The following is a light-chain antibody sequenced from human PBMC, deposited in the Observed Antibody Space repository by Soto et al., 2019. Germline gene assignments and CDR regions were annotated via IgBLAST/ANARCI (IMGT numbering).Light chain of an antibody. Sequence: DLQWTQSPGSLSASVGDRVTITCRSSQGISSYLAWYQQKPGKAPKLLIYAASSLQSGVPSRFSRSRSGTESFLIISSLQHNDVAPYYYQPYTSVGTLGQGTKVDIK. V-gene: IGKV1-9*01. CDR3: QPYTSVGT. CDR1: QGISSY. CDR2: AAS. J-gene: IGKJ1*01.